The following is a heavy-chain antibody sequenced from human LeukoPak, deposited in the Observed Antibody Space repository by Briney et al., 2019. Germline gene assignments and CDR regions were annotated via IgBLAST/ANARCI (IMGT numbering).Heavy chain of an antibody. V-gene: IGHV3-21*01. D-gene: IGHD3-10*01. CDR2: ISSSSSYI. CDR1: GFTFSSYS. CDR3: AREGFGELFHFDY. Sequence: PGGSLRLSCAASGFTFSSYSMNWVRQAPGKGLEWVSSISSSSSYIYYADSVKGRFTISRDNAKNSLYLQMNSLRAEDTAVYYCAREGFGELFHFDYWGQGTLVTVSS. J-gene: IGHJ4*02.